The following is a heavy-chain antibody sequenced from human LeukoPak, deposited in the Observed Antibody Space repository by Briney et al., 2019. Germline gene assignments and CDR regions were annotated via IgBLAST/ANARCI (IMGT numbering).Heavy chain of an antibody. V-gene: IGHV3-66*01. Sequence: GGSLRLSCAASGFTVSSNYMSWVRQAPGKGLEWVSVIYSGGSTYYADSVKGRFTISRDNSKNTLYLQMNSLRAEDTAVYYCARDSYYYDSSGYYYPTFDYWGQGTLVTVSS. J-gene: IGHJ4*02. CDR1: GFTVSSNY. D-gene: IGHD3-22*01. CDR3: ARDSYYYDSSGYYYPTFDY. CDR2: IYSGGST.